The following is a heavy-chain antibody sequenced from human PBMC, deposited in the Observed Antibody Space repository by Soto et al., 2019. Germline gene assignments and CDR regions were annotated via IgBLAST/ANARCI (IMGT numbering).Heavy chain of an antibody. CDR2: ISSSSSYI. CDR1: GFTFSSYS. D-gene: IGHD2-8*01. Sequence: GGSLRLSCAASGFTFSSYSMNWVRQAPGKGLEWVSSISSSSSYIYYADSVKGRFTISRDNAKNSLYLQMNSLRAEDTALYYCVLLSMRDRSYPVYWGQGLLVTVSS. V-gene: IGHV3-21*01. J-gene: IGHJ1*01. CDR3: VLLSMRDRSYPVY.